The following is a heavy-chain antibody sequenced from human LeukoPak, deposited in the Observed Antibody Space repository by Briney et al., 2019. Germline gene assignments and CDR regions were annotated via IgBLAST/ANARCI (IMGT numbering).Heavy chain of an antibody. CDR3: AKDDDWLRFEH. CDR1: GFIFSSYS. D-gene: IGHD5-12*01. Sequence: GGSLRLSCVASGFIFSSYSMNWVRQAPGKGLEWVSSISSSSSYIYYADSVKGRFTISRDNAKNSLYLQMNSLIAEDTAIYYCAKDDDWLRFEHWGRGTPVSVSS. CDR2: ISSSSSYI. V-gene: IGHV3-21*04. J-gene: IGHJ4*02.